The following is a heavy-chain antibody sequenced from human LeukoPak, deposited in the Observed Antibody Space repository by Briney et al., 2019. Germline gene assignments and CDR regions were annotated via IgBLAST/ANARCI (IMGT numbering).Heavy chain of an antibody. J-gene: IGHJ6*02. V-gene: IGHV3-66*01. CDR3: ARAAAGPWYGMDV. CDR2: IYSGGST. Sequence: GGSLRLSCAAPGFTVSSNYMSWVRQAPGKGLEWVSVIYSGGSTYYADSVKGRFTISRDNSKNTLYLQMNSLRAEDTAVYYCARAAAGPWYGMDVWGQGTTVTVSS. D-gene: IGHD6-13*01. CDR1: GFTVSSNY.